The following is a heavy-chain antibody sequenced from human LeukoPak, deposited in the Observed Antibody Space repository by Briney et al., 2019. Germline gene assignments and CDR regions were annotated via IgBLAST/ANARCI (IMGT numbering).Heavy chain of an antibody. D-gene: IGHD3-10*01. Sequence: PGGSLRLSCAASGFTFSSYGMDWVRQAPGKGREGVAFIRYDGSNKYYADSVKGRFTISRDNSKNTLYLQMNSLRAEDTAVYYCANAPTTMVRGVIAPSSVDYWGQGTLVTVSS. J-gene: IGHJ4*02. CDR1: GFTFSSYG. CDR2: IRYDGSNK. V-gene: IGHV3-30*02. CDR3: ANAPTTMVRGVIAPSSVDY.